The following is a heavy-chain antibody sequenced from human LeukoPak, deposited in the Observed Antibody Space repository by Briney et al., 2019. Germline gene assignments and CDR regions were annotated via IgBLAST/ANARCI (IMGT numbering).Heavy chain of an antibody. D-gene: IGHD2-8*01. CDR3: AARQGTKLNNWFDP. V-gene: IGHV3-30-3*01. CDR1: GFTFSSYA. Sequence: GGSLRLSCAASGFTFSSYAMHWVRQAPGKGLERVAVISYDGSNKYYADSVKGRFTISRDNSKNTLYLQMNSLRAEDTAVYYCAARQGTKLNNWFDPWGQGTLVTVSS. CDR2: ISYDGSNK. J-gene: IGHJ5*02.